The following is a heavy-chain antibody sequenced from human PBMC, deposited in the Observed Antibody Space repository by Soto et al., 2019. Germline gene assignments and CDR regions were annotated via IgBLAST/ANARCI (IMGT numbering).Heavy chain of an antibody. Sequence: QVQLQQWGAGLLKPSETLSLTCAVYGGSFSGYYWSWIRQPPGKGLEWIGEINHSGSTNYNPSLTSRVTISVDTCKNQFSLKLSSVTAAYTAVYYCARGRGTTVVTTGTTGGFDLWGRGTLVTVSS. D-gene: IGHD4-17*01. CDR2: INHSGST. CDR3: ARGRGTTVVTTGTTGGFDL. J-gene: IGHJ2*01. CDR1: GGSFSGYY. V-gene: IGHV4-34*01.